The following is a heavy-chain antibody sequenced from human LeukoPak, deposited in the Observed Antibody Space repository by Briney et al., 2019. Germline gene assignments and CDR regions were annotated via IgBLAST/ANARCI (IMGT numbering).Heavy chain of an antibody. CDR2: ISDHGSEK. D-gene: IGHD1-14*01. J-gene: IGHJ5*02. CDR1: GFTFSNYA. CDR3: AKVFVLMRGTPENWFDP. Sequence: PGGSLRLSCAASGFTFSNYAIHWVRQAPGKGLEWVAVISDHGSEKYYADSVRGRFTISRDNSMDTLYLQMNSLRDEDTAIYFCAKVFVLMRGTPENWFDPWGQGTLVTASS. V-gene: IGHV3-30*18.